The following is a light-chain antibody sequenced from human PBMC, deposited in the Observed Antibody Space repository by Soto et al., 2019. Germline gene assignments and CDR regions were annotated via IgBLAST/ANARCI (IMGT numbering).Light chain of an antibody. CDR3: QQYNNWPHT. V-gene: IGKV3-15*01. CDR2: GAS. Sequence: EIVMTQSPDTLSVSPGERATLACRASQSVSTNLAWYQQKPGQAPRLLIYGASTRATGIPARFSGSGSGTEFTLTISSLQSEDFAVYHCQQYNNWPHTFGQGTNLEIK. J-gene: IGKJ2*01. CDR1: QSVSTN.